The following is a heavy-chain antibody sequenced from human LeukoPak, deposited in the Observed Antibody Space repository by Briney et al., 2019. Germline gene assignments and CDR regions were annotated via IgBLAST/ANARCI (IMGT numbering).Heavy chain of an antibody. V-gene: IGHV3-30*03. J-gene: IGHJ4*02. CDR2: ISYDGSNK. CDR1: GFTFSSYG. CDR3: VREYPDLFDY. Sequence: GRSLRLSCAASGFTFSSYGMHWVRQAPGKGLEWVAVISYDGSNKYYADSVKGRFTISRDNSKNTLYLQMNSLRAEDTAVYYCVREYPDLFDYWGQGTLVTVSS.